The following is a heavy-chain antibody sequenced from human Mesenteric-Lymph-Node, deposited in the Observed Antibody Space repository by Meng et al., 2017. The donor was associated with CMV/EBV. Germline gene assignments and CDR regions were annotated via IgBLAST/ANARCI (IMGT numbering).Heavy chain of an antibody. V-gene: IGHV1-18*01. Sequence: ASVKVSCKASGYTFTSYGISWVRQAPGQGLEWMGWISAYNGNTNYAQKLQGRVTMTTDTSTSTVYMELSSLRSEDTAVYYCARDQGEMATIRFDYWGQGTLVTVSS. J-gene: IGHJ4*02. CDR3: ARDQGEMATIRFDY. D-gene: IGHD5-24*01. CDR1: GYTFTSYG. CDR2: ISAYNGNT.